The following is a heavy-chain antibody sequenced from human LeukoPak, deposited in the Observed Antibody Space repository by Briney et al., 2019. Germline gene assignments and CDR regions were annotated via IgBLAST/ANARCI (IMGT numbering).Heavy chain of an antibody. J-gene: IGHJ3*02. D-gene: IGHD6-6*01. Sequence: SETLSLTCTVSGDSISSYYWGWIRQPPGKGLEWIGSIYYSGSTYYNPSLKSRVTISVDTSKNQFSLKLSSVTAADTAVYYCARPIPVSKYSSSGDAFDIWGQGTMVTVSS. CDR3: ARPIPVSKYSSSGDAFDI. CDR2: IYYSGST. V-gene: IGHV4-39*01. CDR1: GDSISSYY.